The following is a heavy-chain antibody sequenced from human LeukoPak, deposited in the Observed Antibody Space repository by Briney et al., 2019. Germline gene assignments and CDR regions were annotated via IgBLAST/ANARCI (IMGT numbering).Heavy chain of an antibody. J-gene: IGHJ5*02. CDR3: ARGHQLLEYNWFDP. D-gene: IGHD2-2*01. Sequence: GGSLRLSCAASGFTFGSYSMNWVRQAPGKGLEWVSYISSSSSTIYYADSVKGRFTISRDNAKNSLYLQMNSLRAEDTAVYYCARGHQLLEYNWFDPWGQGTLVTVSS. CDR1: GFTFGSYS. CDR2: ISSSSSTI. V-gene: IGHV3-48*01.